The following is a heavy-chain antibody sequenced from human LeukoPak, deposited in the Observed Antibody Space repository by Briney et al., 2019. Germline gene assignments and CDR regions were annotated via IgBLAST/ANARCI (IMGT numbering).Heavy chain of an antibody. Sequence: GGSLRLSCAASGFTFSSYSMNWVRQAPGKGLEWVSSISSSSSYIYYADSVKGRFTISRDNSRNSLYLQMNSLRVEDTAVYYCARNFYETTGFYYDAFDIWGQGTAVTVSP. D-gene: IGHD3-22*01. CDR2: ISSSSSYI. CDR3: ARNFYETTGFYYDAFDI. CDR1: GFTFSSYS. V-gene: IGHV3-21*01. J-gene: IGHJ3*02.